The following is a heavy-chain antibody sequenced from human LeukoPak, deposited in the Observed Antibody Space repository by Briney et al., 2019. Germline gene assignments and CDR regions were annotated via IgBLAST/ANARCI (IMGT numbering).Heavy chain of an antibody. V-gene: IGHV4-39*01. Sequence: PSETLSLTCTVSGGSISSSSYYWGWIRQPPGKGLEWIGSIYYSGSTYYNPSLKSRVTISVDTSKNQFSLKLSSVTAADTAVYYCAGSLLWFGESLQWGQGTLVTVSS. CDR2: IYYSGST. D-gene: IGHD3-10*01. J-gene: IGHJ4*02. CDR1: GGSISSSSYY. CDR3: AGSLLWFGESLQ.